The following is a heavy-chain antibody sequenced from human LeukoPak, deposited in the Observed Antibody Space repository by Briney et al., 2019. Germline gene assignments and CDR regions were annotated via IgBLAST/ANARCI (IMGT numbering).Heavy chain of an antibody. Sequence: GGSLRLSCAASGFIFSSYVMHWVRQAPGKGLEWVAVISYDGSNEYYADSVKGRSTISRDNSENTLYLQMNGLRAEDTAVYYCARGYGSYYSSHFDYWGQGTLVTVSS. CDR2: ISYDGSNE. CDR3: ARGYGSYYSSHFDY. D-gene: IGHD1-26*01. V-gene: IGHV3-30*01. CDR1: GFIFSSYV. J-gene: IGHJ4*02.